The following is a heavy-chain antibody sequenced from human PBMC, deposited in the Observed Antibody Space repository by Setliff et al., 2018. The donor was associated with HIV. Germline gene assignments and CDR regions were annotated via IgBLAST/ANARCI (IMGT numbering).Heavy chain of an antibody. CDR3: ARRGDYYYYYAMDF. J-gene: IGHJ6*02. D-gene: IGHD3-10*01. CDR1: GFTFSPYS. V-gene: IGHV3-48*01. CDR2: ITGDSATI. Sequence: PGGSLRLSCAASGFTFSPYSMNWVRQTPGKGLEWVSYITGDSATIYYADSVKGRFTISRDNAKNSLYLQMNSLRAEDTAVYYCARRGDYYYYYAMDFWGQGTTVTVSS.